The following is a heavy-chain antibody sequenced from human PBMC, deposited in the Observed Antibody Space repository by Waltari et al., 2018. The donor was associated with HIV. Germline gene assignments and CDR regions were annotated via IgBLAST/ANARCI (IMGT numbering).Heavy chain of an antibody. CDR1: GFPFSSYA. CDR2: ISGSGGST. D-gene: IGHD3-22*01. J-gene: IGHJ3*02. V-gene: IGHV3-23*04. CDR3: AKVFTSMIALGPDAFDI. Sequence: EVQLVESGGGLVQPGGSLRLSCAASGFPFSSYAMSWVRQAPGKGLEWVSAISGSGGSTYYADSVKGRFTISRDNSKNTLYLQMNSLRAEDTAVYYCAKVFTSMIALGPDAFDIWGQGTMVTVSS.